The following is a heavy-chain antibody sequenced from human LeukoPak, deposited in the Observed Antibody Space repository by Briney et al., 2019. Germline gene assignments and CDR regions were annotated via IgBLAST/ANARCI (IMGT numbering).Heavy chain of an antibody. Sequence: PGGSLRLSCAASGFTFSSYSMNWVRQAPGKGLEWVSYISSSGSTIYYADSVKGRFTISRDNAKNSLFLQMNSLRAEDTAVYYCARDSTFDAFDIWGQGTMVTVSS. CDR3: ARDSTFDAFDI. CDR2: ISSSGSTI. J-gene: IGHJ3*02. CDR1: GFTFSSYS. D-gene: IGHD2-2*01. V-gene: IGHV3-48*01.